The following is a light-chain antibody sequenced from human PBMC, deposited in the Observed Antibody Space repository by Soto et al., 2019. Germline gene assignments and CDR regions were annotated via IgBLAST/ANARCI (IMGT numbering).Light chain of an antibody. CDR3: SSFTSRSTLI. CDR2: AVY. CDR1: NSDVGAHDL. Sequence: QSVLTQLASVSGSPGQSIAISCTGTNSDVGAHDLVSWYQHHPGKAHRLMIYAVYNRPSGVSDRFSGSKSANTASLTISGLQAEDEADYYCSSFTSRSTLIFGGGTKVTVL. V-gene: IGLV2-14*01. J-gene: IGLJ2*01.